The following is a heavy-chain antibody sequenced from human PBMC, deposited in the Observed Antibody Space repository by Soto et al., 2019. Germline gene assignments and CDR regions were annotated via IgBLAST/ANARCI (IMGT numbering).Heavy chain of an antibody. V-gene: IGHV3-30*02. CDR3: TIVRVADSPLDH. D-gene: IGHD3-10*02. CDR1: GCIYRNNC. J-gene: IGHJ4*02. CDR2: MSYDGSDT. Sequence: GGSLTLSCVGSGCIYRNNCMHWGRQTPGKGLEWVAFMSYDGSDTFYADSVKGRFTISRDNSKNTLFLHMSNLRAEDTAMYYCTIVRVADSPLDHWGQGTLVTVSS.